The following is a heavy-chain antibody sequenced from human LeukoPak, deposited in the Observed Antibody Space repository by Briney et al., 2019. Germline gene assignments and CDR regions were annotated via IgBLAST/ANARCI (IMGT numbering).Heavy chain of an antibody. CDR2: ISSSSSYI. CDR3: ARGREWLPTASHY. J-gene: IGHJ4*02. Sequence: GGSLRLSCAASGFTFSSYSMSWVRQAPGKGLEWVSSISSSSSYIYYADSVRGRFTISRDNAENSLFLQMDSLRAEDTAVYYCARGREWLPTASHYWGQGTLVTVSS. CDR1: GFTFSSYS. D-gene: IGHD3-3*01. V-gene: IGHV3-21*01.